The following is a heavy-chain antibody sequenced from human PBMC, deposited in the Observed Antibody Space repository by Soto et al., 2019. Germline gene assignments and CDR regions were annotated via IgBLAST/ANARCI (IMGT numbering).Heavy chain of an antibody. CDR2: MKPNSANT. CDR3: AGGRVRGVGV. V-gene: IGHV1-8*01. CDR1: GYTFTSYD. J-gene: IGHJ6*02. Sequence: QVQLVQSGAEVKKPGASVKVSCKASGYTFTSYDINWVRQATGQGLEWMGWMKPNSANTGLAQKCQGGFPMATHTPILTAYTDLSSLRSGVRAGYYCAGGRVRGVGVWGQGTTVTVSS.